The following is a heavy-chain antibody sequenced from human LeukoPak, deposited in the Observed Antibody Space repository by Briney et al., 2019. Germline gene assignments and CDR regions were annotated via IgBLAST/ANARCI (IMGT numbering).Heavy chain of an antibody. J-gene: IGHJ6*02. V-gene: IGHV1-69*01. CDR1: GGTFSSYA. CDR2: IIPIFGTA. Sequence: SVKVSCKASGGTFSSYAISWVRQAPGQGLEWMGGIIPIFGTANYAHKFQGRVTITADESTSTAYMELSSLRSEDTAVYYCARVGYSSGWYNQDYYYYYGMDVWGQGTTVTVSS. D-gene: IGHD6-19*01. CDR3: ARVGYSSGWYNQDYYYYYGMDV.